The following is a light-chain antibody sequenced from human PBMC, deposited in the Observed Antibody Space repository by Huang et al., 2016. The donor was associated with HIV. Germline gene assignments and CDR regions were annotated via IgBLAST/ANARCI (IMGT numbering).Light chain of an antibody. CDR1: PGISSY. CDR3: QQYYTYPHS. CDR2: SAS. Sequence: AIRLTQSPSSLSASTGDRVTITCRASPGISSYLAWYQQKPGKAPKLLISSASTLQSGVPSRFSGSGFGTDFTLTISSLRSEDLGTYHCQQYYTYPHSFGQGTKLEIK. J-gene: IGKJ2*03. V-gene: IGKV1-8*01.